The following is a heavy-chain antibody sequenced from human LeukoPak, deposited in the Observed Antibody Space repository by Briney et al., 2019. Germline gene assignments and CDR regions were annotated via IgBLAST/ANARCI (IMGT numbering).Heavy chain of an antibody. Sequence: GGSLRLSCAASGFPFNYHYMTWIRQAPGKGLEWISYISSTGSIIYYADSVKGRFTISRDDAENPLYLQMNSLRADDTALYYCVFCSGGNCYWGQGTLVTVSS. J-gene: IGHJ4*02. V-gene: IGHV3-11*04. CDR3: VFCSGGNCY. D-gene: IGHD2-15*01. CDR2: ISSTGSII. CDR1: GFPFNYHY.